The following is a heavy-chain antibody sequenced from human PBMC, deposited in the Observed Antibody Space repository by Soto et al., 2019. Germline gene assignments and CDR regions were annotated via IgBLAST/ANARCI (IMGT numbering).Heavy chain of an antibody. V-gene: IGHV3-53*01. CDR1: GFTVSSNY. CDR3: ARDYYGSGSYWGGGMDV. CDR2: IYSGGST. Sequence: ESGGGLIQPGGSLRLSCAASGFTVSSNYMSWVRQAPGKGLEWVSVIYSGGSTYYADSVKGRFTISRDNSKNTLYLQMNSLRAEDTAVYYCARDYYGSGSYWGGGMDVWGQGTTVTVSS. D-gene: IGHD3-10*01. J-gene: IGHJ6*02.